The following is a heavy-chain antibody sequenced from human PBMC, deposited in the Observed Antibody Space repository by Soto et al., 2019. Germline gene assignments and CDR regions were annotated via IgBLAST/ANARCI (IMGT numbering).Heavy chain of an antibody. Sequence: EVQLVESGGGLVQPGGSLRLSCAASGFTFSSYDMHWVRQATGKGLEWVSAIGTAGDTYYPGSVKGRFTTSRENAKNSLYLQMNSLRAGDTAVYYCARGHYYYGMDVWGQGTTVTVSS. V-gene: IGHV3-13*04. CDR2: IGTAGDT. J-gene: IGHJ6*02. CDR1: GFTFSSYD. CDR3: ARGHYYYGMDV.